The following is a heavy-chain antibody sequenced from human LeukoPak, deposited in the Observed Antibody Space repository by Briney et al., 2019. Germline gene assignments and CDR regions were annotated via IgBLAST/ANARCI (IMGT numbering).Heavy chain of an antibody. CDR3: AKANRGVNSSGYFVDY. D-gene: IGHD3-22*01. J-gene: IGHJ4*02. V-gene: IGHV3-21*01. CDR2: ISSRSSYI. CDR1: GFTFSSNS. Sequence: GGSLRLSCAASGFTFSSNSMNWVRQAPGKGLEWVSSISSRSSYIYYADSVKGRFTISRDNAQNSLYLQMNSLRAEDTAVYYCAKANRGVNSSGYFVDYWGQGTLVTVSS.